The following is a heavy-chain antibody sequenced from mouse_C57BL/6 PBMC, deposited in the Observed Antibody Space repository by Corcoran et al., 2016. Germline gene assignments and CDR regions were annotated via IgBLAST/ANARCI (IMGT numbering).Heavy chain of an antibody. J-gene: IGHJ2*01. CDR1: GYTFTTYG. D-gene: IGHD1-1*01. V-gene: IGHV9-3*01. Sequence: QIQLVQSGPELKKPGETVKISCKASGYTFTTYGMSWVKQAPGKGLKWMGWINTYSGVPTYADDFKGRFAFSLETSASTAYLQINNRKNEDTATYFDARSIPYGSNLFDYWGQGTTLTVSS. CDR3: ARSIPYGSNLFDY. CDR2: INTYSGVP.